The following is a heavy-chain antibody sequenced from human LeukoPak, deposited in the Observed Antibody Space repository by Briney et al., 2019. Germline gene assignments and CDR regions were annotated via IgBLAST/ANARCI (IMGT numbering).Heavy chain of an antibody. V-gene: IGHV4-4*07. CDR3: ASMATTAIDY. Sequence: SETLSLTCTVSGGSISSYYWSWIRQPAGKGLEWIGRIYISESTNYNPSLRSRVTMSVDTSKNQFSLKLSSVTAADTAVYYCASMATTAIDYWGQGTLVTVSS. CDR2: IYISEST. D-gene: IGHD5-24*01. CDR1: GGSISSYY. J-gene: IGHJ4*02.